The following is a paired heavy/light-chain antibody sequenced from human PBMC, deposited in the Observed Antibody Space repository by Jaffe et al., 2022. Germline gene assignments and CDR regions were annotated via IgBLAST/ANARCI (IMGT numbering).Light chain of an antibody. Sequence: EIVLTQSPATLSFSPGERATLSCRASQSVGSFLGWYQQKPGQAPRLLIYDASNRVPGIPARFSGSGSGTDFTLTISSLEPEDFAVYYCQQRSNWPLTFGGGTKVEIK. J-gene: IGKJ4*01. CDR3: QQRSNWPLT. CDR2: DAS. V-gene: IGKV3-11*01. CDR1: QSVGSF.
Heavy chain of an antibody. CDR2: LSSSGGDT. Sequence: EVQLLDSGGGLVQPGGSLRLSCAASGFTFTSFAMSWVRQAPGMGLEWVSLSSSGGDTYYADSVKGRFTISRDNSKNTLYLEMNSLRAEDTALYYCAKGGGRSGGYFGYWGQGALVIVSS. V-gene: IGHV3-23*01. D-gene: IGHD2-15*01. J-gene: IGHJ4*02. CDR1: GFTFTSFA. CDR3: AKGGGRSGGYFGY.